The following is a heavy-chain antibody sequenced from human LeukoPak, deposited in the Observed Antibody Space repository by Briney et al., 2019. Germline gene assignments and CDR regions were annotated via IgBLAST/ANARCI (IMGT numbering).Heavy chain of an antibody. Sequence: TGGSLRLSCAASGFTFSSYAMSWVRQAPGKGLEWVSAISGSGGSTYYADSVKGRFTISGDNSKNTLYLQMNSLRDEDTAVYYCAKHPSRSIVVVPAAIDYWGQGTLVTVSS. CDR3: AKHPSRSIVVVPAAIDY. CDR2: ISGSGGST. J-gene: IGHJ4*02. CDR1: GFTFSSYA. D-gene: IGHD2-2*01. V-gene: IGHV3-23*01.